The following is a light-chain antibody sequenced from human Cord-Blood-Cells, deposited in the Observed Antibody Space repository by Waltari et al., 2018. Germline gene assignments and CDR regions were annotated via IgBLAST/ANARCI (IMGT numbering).Light chain of an antibody. CDR2: EVS. V-gene: IGLV2-23*02. J-gene: IGLJ1*01. CDR3: CSYAGSSTYV. Sequence: QSALTQPASVSGSPGQSITISWPGTSSVVGSYNLVSGYQQHPGKAPQLMIYEVSKRPSGVSNRFSGSKSGNTASLTISWLQAEDEADYYCCSYAGSSTYVFGTGTKVTVL. CDR1: SSVVGSYNL.